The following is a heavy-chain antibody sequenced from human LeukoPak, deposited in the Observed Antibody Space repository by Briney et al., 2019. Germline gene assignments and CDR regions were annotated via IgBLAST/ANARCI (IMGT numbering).Heavy chain of an antibody. Sequence: SETLSLTCTVSGYSISSGYYWGWIRQSPGKGLEWIGSIYHSGSTYYNPSLKSRVTISVDTSKNQFSLKLSSVTAADTAVYYCARVPGTVDYWGQGTLVTVSS. CDR1: GYSISSGYY. CDR3: ARVPGTVDY. J-gene: IGHJ4*02. D-gene: IGHD1-1*01. V-gene: IGHV4-38-2*02. CDR2: IYHSGST.